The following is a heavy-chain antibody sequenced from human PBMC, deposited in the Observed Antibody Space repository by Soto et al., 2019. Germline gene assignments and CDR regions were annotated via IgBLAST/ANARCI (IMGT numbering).Heavy chain of an antibody. CDR1: GFTFSSYA. CDR3: AEDPGVVVQDAIYF. J-gene: IGHJ4*02. CDR2: ISGSGGST. D-gene: IGHD2-2*01. V-gene: IGHV3-23*01. Sequence: EVQLLESGGGLVQPGGSLRLSCAASGFTFSSYAMSWVRQAPGKGLEWVSAISGSGGSTYYAASVKGRFTIARDNSKSTRYVQMNSLRAEDTAVYDCAEDPGVVVQDAIYFWCQGTLVIVSS.